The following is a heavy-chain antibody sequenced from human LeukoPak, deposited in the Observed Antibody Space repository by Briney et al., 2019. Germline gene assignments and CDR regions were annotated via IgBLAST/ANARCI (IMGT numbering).Heavy chain of an antibody. CDR2: ISWNSGAT. D-gene: IGHD3-10*01. Sequence: SGGSLRLSCVGSGFSFADYGMHWVRQAPGKGLEWVSGISWNSGATAYADSVKGRFTISRDNAVDSLYLQMNSLRVEDTALYYCAKIYGSGSQPFDYWGQGTLVTVSS. J-gene: IGHJ4*02. CDR1: GFSFADYG. CDR3: AKIYGSGSQPFDY. V-gene: IGHV3-9*01.